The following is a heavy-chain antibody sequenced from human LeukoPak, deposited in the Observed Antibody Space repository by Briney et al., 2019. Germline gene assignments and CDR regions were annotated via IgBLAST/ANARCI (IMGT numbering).Heavy chain of an antibody. V-gene: IGHV1-18*01. CDR3: AISKERWLQLRLFDH. D-gene: IGHD5-24*01. CDR2: ISAYNGNT. Sequence: GASVKVSCKASGGTFSSYGISWVRQAPGQGLEWMGWISAYNGNTNYAQKLQGRVTMTTDTSTSTAYMELRSLRSDDTAVYYCAISKERWLQLRLFDHWGQGTLVTVSS. J-gene: IGHJ4*02. CDR1: GGTFSSYG.